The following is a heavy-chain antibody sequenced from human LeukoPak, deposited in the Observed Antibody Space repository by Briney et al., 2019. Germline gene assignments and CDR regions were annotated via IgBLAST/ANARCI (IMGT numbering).Heavy chain of an antibody. Sequence: GGSLRLSGAASGFTFSSYVMHWVRQAPGKGLEWVAMISYDGTNKYYADSVRGRFTISRDNSKNTLYLQMNSLRAEDTAVYYCARGGLPVYYYYMDVWGKGTTVTVSS. CDR2: ISYDGTNK. J-gene: IGHJ6*03. CDR3: ARGGLPVYYYYMDV. V-gene: IGHV3-30*03. CDR1: GFTFSSYV. D-gene: IGHD5-12*01.